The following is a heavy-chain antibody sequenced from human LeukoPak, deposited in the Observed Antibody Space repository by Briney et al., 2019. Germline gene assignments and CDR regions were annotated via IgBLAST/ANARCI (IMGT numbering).Heavy chain of an antibody. J-gene: IGHJ4*02. CDR1: GGSFSNYA. Sequence: SVKVSCKASGGSFSNYAISWVRQAPGQGLEWMGGIIHVFGTATYAQKFQGRVTITADESTSTAYMELSSLRSEDTAVYYCARGEVPPHYFDYWGQGTLVTVSS. CDR3: ARGEVPPHYFDY. CDR2: IIHVFGTA. V-gene: IGHV1-69*13.